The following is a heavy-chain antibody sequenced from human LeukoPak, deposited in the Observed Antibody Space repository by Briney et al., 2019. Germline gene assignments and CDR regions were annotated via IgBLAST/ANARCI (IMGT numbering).Heavy chain of an antibody. V-gene: IGHV3-7*01. CDR3: ARGTTVTFSYWYFDL. J-gene: IGHJ2*01. Sequence: GGSLRLSCAASGFTFSSYWMSWVRRAPGKGLEWVANIKQDGSEKYYVDSVKGRFTISRDNAKNSLYLQMNSLRAEDTAVYYCARGTTVTFSYWYFDLWGRGTLVTVSS. CDR1: GFTFSSYW. CDR2: IKQDGSEK. D-gene: IGHD4-17*01.